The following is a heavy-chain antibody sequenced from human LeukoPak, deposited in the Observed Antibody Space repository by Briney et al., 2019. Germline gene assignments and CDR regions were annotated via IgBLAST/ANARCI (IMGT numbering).Heavy chain of an antibody. J-gene: IGHJ4*02. D-gene: IGHD3-16*01. Sequence: PGGSLRLSCTASGFRFSSYVMGWVRQAPGKGLEWVSSISVGGGDTFASDSVKGRFTITRENSKNTLYLQMTGLRVEDTAVYFCAKLNLGEMAYFDSWGQGTLVTVSS. CDR2: ISVGGGDT. CDR3: AKLNLGEMAYFDS. V-gene: IGHV3-23*01. CDR1: GFRFSSYV.